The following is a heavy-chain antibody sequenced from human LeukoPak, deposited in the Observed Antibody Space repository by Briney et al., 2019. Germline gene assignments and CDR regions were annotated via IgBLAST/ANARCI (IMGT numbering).Heavy chain of an antibody. CDR1: GGTFSSYA. CDR2: IIPILGIA. CDR3: AVYYYDSSGSHLGY. Sequence: GASVTVSCKASGGTFSSYAISWVRQAPGQGLEWMGRIIPILGIANYAQKFQGRVTITADKSTSTAYMELSSLRSEDTAVYYCAVYYYDSSGSHLGYWGQGTLVTVSS. J-gene: IGHJ4*02. V-gene: IGHV1-69*04. D-gene: IGHD3-22*01.